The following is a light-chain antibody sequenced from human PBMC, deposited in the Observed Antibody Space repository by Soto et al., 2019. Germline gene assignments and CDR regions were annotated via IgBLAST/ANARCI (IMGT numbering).Light chain of an antibody. J-gene: IGKJ1*01. V-gene: IGKV3-20*01. CDR1: QSVSSY. Sequence: EIVLTQSPATLSLSPGERATLSCRASQSVSSYLAWYQQKPGQAPRLLIYGASTRATGIPARFSGSGSGTEFTITISRLEPQDFAVHYCEQYGSSPRTSGQGTKADIK. CDR2: GAS. CDR3: EQYGSSPRT.